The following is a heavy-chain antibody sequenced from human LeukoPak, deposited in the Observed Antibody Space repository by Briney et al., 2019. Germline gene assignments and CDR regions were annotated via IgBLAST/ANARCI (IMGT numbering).Heavy chain of an antibody. V-gene: IGHV3-23*01. D-gene: IGHD3-22*01. CDR1: GFTFGSYA. J-gene: IGHJ5*02. Sequence: GGSLRLSCVASGFTFGSYAMNWVRQAPGKGLEWVSAISGSGSSTYYADSVKGRFTISRDNSKNTLYLQMNSLRAEDTAVYYCAKDQGYYDSSGPPTWGQGTLVTVSS. CDR3: AKDQGYYDSSGPPT. CDR2: ISGSGSST.